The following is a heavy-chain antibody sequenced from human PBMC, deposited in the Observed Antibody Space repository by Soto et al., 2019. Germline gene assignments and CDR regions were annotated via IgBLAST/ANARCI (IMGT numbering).Heavy chain of an antibody. D-gene: IGHD2-2*01. V-gene: IGHV3-30*18. J-gene: IGHJ6*02. Sequence: PGGSLRLSCAASGFSFSSYGMHWVRQAPGKGLEWVALISYDGNNKYYADSVKGRFTISRDNSKNTLFLQMNSLRAEDTAVYYCAKDRGSTSCYSLAFCYYYGMDVWGQGTTVTV. CDR1: GFSFSSYG. CDR3: AKDRGSTSCYSLAFCYYYGMDV. CDR2: ISYDGNNK.